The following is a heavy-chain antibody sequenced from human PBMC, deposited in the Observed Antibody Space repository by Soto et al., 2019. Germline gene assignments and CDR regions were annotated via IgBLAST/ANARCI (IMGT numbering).Heavy chain of an antibody. J-gene: IGHJ6*02. D-gene: IGHD3-10*01. Sequence: PSETLSLTCAVSGGSISSSNWWSWVRQPTGKGLEWIGEIYHSGSTNDNPSLKSRVTISVDKSKNQFSLKLSSVTAADTAVYYCARARAPDYYYYYGMDVWGQGTTVTVSS. CDR3: ARARAPDYYYYYGMDV. CDR1: GGSISSSNW. V-gene: IGHV4-4*02. CDR2: IYHSGST.